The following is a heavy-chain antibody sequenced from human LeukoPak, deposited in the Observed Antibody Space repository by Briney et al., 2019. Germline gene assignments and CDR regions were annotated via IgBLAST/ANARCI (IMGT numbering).Heavy chain of an antibody. D-gene: IGHD1-14*01. Sequence: TTSETLSLTCTVSGGSISSYSWSWIRQPPGKGLEWIGYIYYSGSTNYNPSLKSRVTISIDTSKNQFSLKLSYVTAADTAVYYCAKTISRMHPPDYWGQGTLVTVPS. CDR3: AKTISRMHPPDY. J-gene: IGHJ4*02. CDR2: IYYSGST. V-gene: IGHV4-59*01. CDR1: GGSISSYS.